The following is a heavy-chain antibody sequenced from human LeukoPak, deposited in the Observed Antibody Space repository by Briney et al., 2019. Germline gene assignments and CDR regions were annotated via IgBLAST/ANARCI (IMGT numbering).Heavy chain of an antibody. Sequence: QAGGSLRLSCAASGFTFSSYAMHWVRQAPGKGLEWVAVISYDGSNKYYADSVKGRFTISRDNSKNTLYLQMNSLRAEDTAVYYCARSSGAADYGSGSYYPYYYYYDMDVWGQGTTVTVSS. CDR2: ISYDGSNK. D-gene: IGHD3-10*01. V-gene: IGHV3-30*04. CDR1: GFTFSSYA. J-gene: IGHJ6*02. CDR3: ARSSGAADYGSGSYYPYYYYYDMDV.